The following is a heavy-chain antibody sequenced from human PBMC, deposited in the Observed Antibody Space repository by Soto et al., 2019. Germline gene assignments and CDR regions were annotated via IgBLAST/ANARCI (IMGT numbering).Heavy chain of an antibody. CDR3: ARAGRYYGSGSYYGNRYYYYGMDV. J-gene: IGHJ6*02. Sequence: GGSLRLSCAASAFTFSTYWMSWVRQAPGKGLEWVANIKQDGSEKYYVDSVKGRFTISRDNAKNSLYLQMNSLRAEDTAVYYCARAGRYYGSGSYYGNRYYYYGMDVWGQGTTVTVSS. V-gene: IGHV3-7*01. CDR2: IKQDGSEK. CDR1: AFTFSTYW. D-gene: IGHD3-10*01.